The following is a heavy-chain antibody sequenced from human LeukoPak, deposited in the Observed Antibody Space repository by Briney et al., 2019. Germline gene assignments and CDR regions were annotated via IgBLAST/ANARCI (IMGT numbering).Heavy chain of an antibody. CDR3: ARGSYYDFWSGYSTHFDY. Sequence: PGGSLRLSCAASGFTFSRYEMNWVRQAPGKGLEWVSYISSSGSTIYYADSVKGRFTISRDNAKNSLYLQMNSLRAEDTAVYYCARGSYYDFWSGYSTHFDYWGQGTLATVSS. CDR1: GFTFSRYE. D-gene: IGHD3-3*01. CDR2: ISSSGSTI. J-gene: IGHJ4*02. V-gene: IGHV3-48*03.